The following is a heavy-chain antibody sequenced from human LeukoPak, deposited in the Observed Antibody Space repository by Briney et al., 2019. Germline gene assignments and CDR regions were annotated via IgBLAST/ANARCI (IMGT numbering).Heavy chain of an antibody. D-gene: IGHD6-19*01. CDR2: ISSSSSTI. CDR3: ARDRIAVYEVWYHYFDY. J-gene: IGHJ4*02. Sequence: PGGSLRPSCAASGFTFSSYSMNWVRQAPGKGLEWVSYISSSSSTIYYADSVKGRFTISRDNAKNSLYLQMNSLRAEDTAVYYCARDRIAVYEVWYHYFDYWGQGTLVTVSS. CDR1: GFTFSSYS. V-gene: IGHV3-48*01.